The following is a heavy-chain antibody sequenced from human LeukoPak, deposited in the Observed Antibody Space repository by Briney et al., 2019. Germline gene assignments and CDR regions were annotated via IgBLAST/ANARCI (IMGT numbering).Heavy chain of an antibody. CDR3: ARWADYYDRSVYQYYFDY. CDR1: GYTFTGYY. Sequence: ASVKVSCKASGYTFTGYYMHWVRQAPGQGLEWMGWINPNSGGTNYAQKFQGRVTMTRDTSISTAYMDLRSLRSDDTAVYYCARWADYYDRSVYQYYFDYWGQGTLVIVSS. CDR2: INPNSGGT. V-gene: IGHV1-2*02. J-gene: IGHJ4*02. D-gene: IGHD3-22*01.